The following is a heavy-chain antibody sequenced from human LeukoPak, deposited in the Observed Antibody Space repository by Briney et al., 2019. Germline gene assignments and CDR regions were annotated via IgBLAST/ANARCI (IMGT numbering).Heavy chain of an antibody. J-gene: IGHJ4*02. CDR1: GGSFSDYK. Sequence: SETLSLTCAVFGGSFSDYKWTCIRQTPGKGLEWIVQIDHSGSANYNPSLKSRVPMSIDTSKRLFARDWNSGTAADTAVYYCARGCPGYWGQGTLVTVSS. CDR2: IDHSGSA. CDR3: ARGCPGY. V-gene: IGHV4-34*01.